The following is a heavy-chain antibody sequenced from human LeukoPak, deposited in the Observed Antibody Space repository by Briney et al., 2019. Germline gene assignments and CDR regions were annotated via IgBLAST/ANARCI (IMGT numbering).Heavy chain of an antibody. D-gene: IGHD4-17*01. CDR2: IYYSGST. J-gene: IGHJ4*02. CDR1: GGSISSGDYC. Sequence: SETLSLTCTVSGGSISSGDYCWSLIRQPPGKGLEWIGYIYYSGSTYYNPSLKSRVTISVDTSKNQFSLKLSSVTAADTAVYYCARDDYGDYKGMDYWGQGTLVTVSS. CDR3: ARDDYGDYKGMDY. V-gene: IGHV4-30-4*01.